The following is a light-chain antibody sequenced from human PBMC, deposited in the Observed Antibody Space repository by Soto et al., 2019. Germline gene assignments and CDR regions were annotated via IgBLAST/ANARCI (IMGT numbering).Light chain of an antibody. CDR2: ETS. V-gene: IGKV3-20*01. J-gene: IGKJ3*01. Sequence: EIVLTQSPGTLSLSPGERATLSCRASQSVSGSYLAWYQQKPGQAPRLFIYETSRRATGIPDRFSGSGSGTDFTLTIGRLEPEDSAVYYCQHYGGSPSLFTFGPGTKVDIK. CDR1: QSVSGSY. CDR3: QHYGGSPSLFT.